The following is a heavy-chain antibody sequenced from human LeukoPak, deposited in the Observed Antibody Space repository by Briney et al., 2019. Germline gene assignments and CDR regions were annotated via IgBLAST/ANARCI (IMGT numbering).Heavy chain of an antibody. CDR3: ARCHDLESRYYYYYGMDV. D-gene: IGHD3-3*01. Sequence: GGSLRLSCAASGFNFSSYWMSWVRQAPGKGLEWVANIKQDGGERYYVDSVKGRFTISRDNAKNSLYLQMNSLRAEDTAVYYCARCHDLESRYYYYYGMDVWGQGTTVVVSS. J-gene: IGHJ6*02. CDR2: IKQDGGER. V-gene: IGHV3-7*01. CDR1: GFNFSSYW.